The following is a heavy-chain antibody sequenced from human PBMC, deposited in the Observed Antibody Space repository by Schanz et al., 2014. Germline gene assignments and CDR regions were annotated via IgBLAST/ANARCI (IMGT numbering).Heavy chain of an antibody. J-gene: IGHJ4*02. D-gene: IGHD3-22*01. V-gene: IGHV1-46*03. CDR2: INLSGGST. CDR3: AGAFDSSGYYFDY. Sequence: QVQLVQSGAEVKKPGSSVKVSCKASGYTFTSYGISWVRQAPGQGLEWMGIINLSGGSTNNAQKFQGRLTMTRDTSTSTVYMELSSLRSEDTAVYYCAGAFDSSGYYFDYWGQGTLVTVSS. CDR1: GYTFTSYG.